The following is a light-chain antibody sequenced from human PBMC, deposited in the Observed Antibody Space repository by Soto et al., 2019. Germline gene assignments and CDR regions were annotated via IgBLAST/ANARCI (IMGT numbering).Light chain of an antibody. CDR2: EVS. CDR3: SSYAGSGSIA. Sequence: QSALTQPPSASGSPGQSVTISCPGTSSDVGGYNYVSWYQQHPGKAPKLMIYEVSKRPSGVPDRFSGSKSGNTASLTVSGLQAEDEAEYYFSSYAGSGSIAFGTGTKVTVL. J-gene: IGLJ1*01. CDR1: SSDVGGYNY. V-gene: IGLV2-8*01.